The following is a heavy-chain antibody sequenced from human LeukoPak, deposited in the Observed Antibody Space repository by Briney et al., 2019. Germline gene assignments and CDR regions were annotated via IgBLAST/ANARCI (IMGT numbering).Heavy chain of an antibody. CDR3: AKDKETRVLWFGEFAYYMDV. CDR1: GFTFDDYA. J-gene: IGHJ6*03. Sequence: GGSLRLSCAASGFTFDDYAMHWVRQAPGKGLEWVPLISWDGGSTYYADSVKGRFTISRDNSKNSLYLQMNSLRAEDTALYYCAKDKETRVLWFGEFAYYMDVWGKGTTVTVSS. D-gene: IGHD3-10*01. V-gene: IGHV3-43D*03. CDR2: ISWDGGST.